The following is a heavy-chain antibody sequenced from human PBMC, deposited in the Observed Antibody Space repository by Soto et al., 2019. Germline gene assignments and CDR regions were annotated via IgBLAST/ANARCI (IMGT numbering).Heavy chain of an antibody. CDR3: ARRTPPNASYREGYYFDY. CDR2: IYHSGTA. J-gene: IGHJ4*02. CDR1: GDSISSGYY. Sequence: SETLSLTCAVSGDSISSGYYWAWIRQPPGKGLEWIGSIYHSGTAYYNPSLKSRVIISIDTSKNQFSLKLSSVTAADSAVYYCARRTPPNASYREGYYFDYWAQGPPVTVSA. V-gene: IGHV4-38-2*01. D-gene: IGHD1-26*01.